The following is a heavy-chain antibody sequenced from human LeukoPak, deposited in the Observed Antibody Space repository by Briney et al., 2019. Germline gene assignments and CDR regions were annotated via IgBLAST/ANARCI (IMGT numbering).Heavy chain of an antibody. V-gene: IGHV1-2*02. CDR2: INPNSGGT. J-gene: IGHJ2*01. Sequence: ASVKVSCKASGYTFTGYYMHWVRQGPGQGLEWMGWINPNSGGTNYAQKFQGRVTMTRDTSISTAYMELSRLRSDDTAVHYCAREGAGIYDSSGYQVWCFDLWGRGTLVTVSS. CDR3: AREGAGIYDSSGYQVWCFDL. D-gene: IGHD3-22*01. CDR1: GYTFTGYY.